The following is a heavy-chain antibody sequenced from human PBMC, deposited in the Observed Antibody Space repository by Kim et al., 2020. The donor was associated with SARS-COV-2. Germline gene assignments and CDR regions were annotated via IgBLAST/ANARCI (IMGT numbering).Heavy chain of an antibody. J-gene: IGHJ4*02. V-gene: IGHV3-74*01. Sequence: SGKGRFTISRDNAKNTLYLQMNSLGAEDTAVYYCARMVLGYCSGSSCSDYWGQGTLVTVSS. CDR3: ARMVLGYCSGSSCSDY. D-gene: IGHD2-2*01.